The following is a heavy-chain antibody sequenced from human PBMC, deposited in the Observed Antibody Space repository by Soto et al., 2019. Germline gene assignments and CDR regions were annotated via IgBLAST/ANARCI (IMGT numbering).Heavy chain of an antibody. CDR2: ISHDGTRK. CDR3: VKDRRTEAYGMEV. CDR1: GFSFSSHG. D-gene: IGHD2-21*01. J-gene: IGHJ6*02. Sequence: QVQLVESGGGVVQPGRSLRLSCAASGFSFSSHGMHWVRQAPSRGLEWVAVISHDGTRKYYGDSVKGRFTISRDNSQDTVSLQMNSLRAEDTAVYYCVKDRRTEAYGMEVWGQGTTVTVSS. V-gene: IGHV3-30*18.